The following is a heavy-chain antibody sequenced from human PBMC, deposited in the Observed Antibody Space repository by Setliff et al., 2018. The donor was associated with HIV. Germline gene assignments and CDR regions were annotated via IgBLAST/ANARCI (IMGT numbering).Heavy chain of an antibody. CDR1: GYTFTTYA. J-gene: IGHJ4*02. V-gene: IGHV1-2*02. Sequence: ASVKVSCKASGYTFTTYAMNWVRQAPGQGLEWMGWINTNSGGTNYAQKFQGRVTMTTDTSVSTAYMEVSSLTSDDTAVYYCARRMSSGSYYDYWGQGTLVTVSS. CDR2: INTNSGGT. CDR3: ARRMSSGSYYDY. D-gene: IGHD1-26*01.